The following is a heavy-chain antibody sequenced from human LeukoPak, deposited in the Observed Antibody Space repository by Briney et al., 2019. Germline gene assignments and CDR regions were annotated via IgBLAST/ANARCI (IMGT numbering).Heavy chain of an antibody. Sequence: GGSLRLSCEASGFTISSLGTKWVRQAPGKGLEWVSVVSGSGGGTYYADSVKGRFTISRDNAKNSLYLQMNSLRAEDTAVYYCARGRYDSSGSYSLFDYWGQGTLVTVSS. V-gene: IGHV3-21*01. D-gene: IGHD3-22*01. J-gene: IGHJ4*02. CDR3: ARGRYDSSGSYSLFDY. CDR1: GFTISSLG. CDR2: VSGSGGGT.